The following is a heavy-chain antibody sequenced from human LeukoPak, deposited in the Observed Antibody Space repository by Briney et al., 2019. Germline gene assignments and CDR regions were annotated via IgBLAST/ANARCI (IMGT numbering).Heavy chain of an antibody. D-gene: IGHD1-26*01. CDR1: GLTFSSYA. CDR2: ISGSAGST. Sequence: PGGSLRLSCAASGLTFSSYAMSWVRQAAGKGLEWVSAISGSAGSTYYADSVKGRFTISRDNSKNTLYLQMNSLRAEDTAVYYCAKVGGSFHFDYWGQGTLVTVSS. J-gene: IGHJ4*02. V-gene: IGHV3-23*01. CDR3: AKVGGSFHFDY.